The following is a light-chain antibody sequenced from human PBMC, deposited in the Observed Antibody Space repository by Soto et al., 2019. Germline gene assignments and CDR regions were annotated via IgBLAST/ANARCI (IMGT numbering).Light chain of an antibody. Sequence: QTVVTQPLSVSASPGQRVTISGSEASSNIGSNTVAWYQHLPGTAPPRLIFTAGQRPSGVPGRFSGSKSGTSASLAISGLQSEDEGDYYCSAWDNSLNGYVFGPGTKVTVL. CDR2: TAG. V-gene: IGLV1-44*01. CDR1: SSNIGSNT. J-gene: IGLJ1*01. CDR3: SAWDNSLNGYV.